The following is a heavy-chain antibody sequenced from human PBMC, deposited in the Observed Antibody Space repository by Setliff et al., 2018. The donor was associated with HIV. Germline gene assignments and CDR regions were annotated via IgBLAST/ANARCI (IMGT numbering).Heavy chain of an antibody. CDR1: GFTFSYYS. J-gene: IGHJ4*02. Sequence: GGSLRLSCAASGFTFSYYSMNWVRQAPGKGLEWVSSISSRGSYIYYSDSLKGRVTISRDDAKNSLYLQMNSLRAEDTAVYYCARNGRQLVRGEFDYWGQGTLVTVSS. V-gene: IGHV3-21*01. CDR3: ARNGRQLVRGEFDY. CDR2: ISSRGSYI. D-gene: IGHD6-6*01.